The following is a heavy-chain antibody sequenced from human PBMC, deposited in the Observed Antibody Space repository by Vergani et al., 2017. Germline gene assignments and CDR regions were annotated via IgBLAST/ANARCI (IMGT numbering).Heavy chain of an antibody. CDR2: ISGRGGST. Sequence: EVQLLESGGGLVQPGGSLRLSCAASRFTFSSYAMSWVRQAPGKGLEWVSAISGRGGSTYYADSAKARVTISRDNSKNTLYLQMNSRRAEATAVYYCATRDPGRDAFDIWGQGTMVTVSS. J-gene: IGHJ3*02. CDR3: ATRDPGRDAFDI. CDR1: RFTFSSYA. V-gene: IGHV3-23*01.